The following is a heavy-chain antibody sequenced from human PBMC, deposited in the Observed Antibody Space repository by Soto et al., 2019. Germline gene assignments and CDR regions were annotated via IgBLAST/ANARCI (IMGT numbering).Heavy chain of an antibody. D-gene: IGHD2-2*01. CDR2: ISYDGVIK. Sequence: PGGSLRLSCTASGFTFSSNAIHWVRQAPGKGLEWVAFISYDGVIKYYADSVKGRFTISRDNSKNTLYVQMNSLSAEDTAVYYCAKDLATHYASDYWGQGTLVTVSS. CDR1: GFTFSSNA. V-gene: IGHV3-30*18. CDR3: AKDLATHYASDY. J-gene: IGHJ4*02.